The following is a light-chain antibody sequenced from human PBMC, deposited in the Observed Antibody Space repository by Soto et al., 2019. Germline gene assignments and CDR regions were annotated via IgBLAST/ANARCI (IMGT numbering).Light chain of an antibody. CDR1: QSVSSSY. J-gene: IGKJ1*01. Sequence: EIVLTQSPGTLSLSPGERATLSCRASQSVSSSYLAWYQQKPGQAPRLLIYGASSGATGIPERCSGSGSGTDFSLTVSRLETEDCAVYYCQQYGSSPTWTFGQGTKVEIK. CDR2: GAS. V-gene: IGKV3-20*01. CDR3: QQYGSSPTWT.